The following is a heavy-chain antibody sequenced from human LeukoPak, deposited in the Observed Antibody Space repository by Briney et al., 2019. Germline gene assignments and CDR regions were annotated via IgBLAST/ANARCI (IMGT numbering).Heavy chain of an antibody. CDR2: IYYSGST. CDR3: ARRYSYGSFDY. V-gene: IGHV4-39*01. CDR1: GGSISSSSYY. Sequence: SGTLSLTCTVSGGSISSSSYYWGWIRQPPGKGLEWIGSIYYSGSTYYNPSLKSRVTISVDTSKNQFSLKLSSVTAADTAVYYCARRYSYGSFDYWGQGTLVTVSS. D-gene: IGHD5-18*01. J-gene: IGHJ4*02.